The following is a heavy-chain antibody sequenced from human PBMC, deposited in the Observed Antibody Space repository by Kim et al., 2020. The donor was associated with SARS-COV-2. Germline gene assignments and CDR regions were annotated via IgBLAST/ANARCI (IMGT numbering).Heavy chain of an antibody. J-gene: IGHJ4*02. V-gene: IGHV1-18*04. CDR2: ISAYNGNT. CDR1: GYTFTSYG. D-gene: IGHD3-10*01. CDR3: ARARYYYGSVPLDY. Sequence: ASVKVSFKASGYTFTSYGISWVRQAPGQGLEWMGWISAYNGNTNYAQKLQGRVTMTTDTSTSTAYMELRSLRSDDTAVYYCARARYYYGSVPLDYWGQGTLVTVSS.